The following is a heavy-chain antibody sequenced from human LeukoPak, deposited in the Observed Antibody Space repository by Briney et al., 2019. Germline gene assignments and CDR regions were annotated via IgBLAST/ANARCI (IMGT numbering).Heavy chain of an antibody. V-gene: IGHV1-46*01. CDR1: GYTFTSYY. CDR3: ARGRRGYYYDSSGYSHDAFDI. CDR2: INPSGGST. D-gene: IGHD3-22*01. Sequence: GASVKVSCKASGYTFTSYYMHWVRQAPGQGLEWMGIINPSGGSTSYAQKFQGRVTMTRDMSMSTVYMELSSLRSEDTAVYYCARGRRGYYYDSSGYSHDAFDIWGQGTMVTVSS. J-gene: IGHJ3*02.